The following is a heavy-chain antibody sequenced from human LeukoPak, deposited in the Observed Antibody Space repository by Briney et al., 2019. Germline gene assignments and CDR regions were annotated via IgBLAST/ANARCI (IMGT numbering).Heavy chain of an antibody. Sequence: PGGSLRLSCAASGFTVSNNYMSWVRQAPGKGLEWVSVIYSGGNGGSTYYADSVKGRFTISRDNSKNILYLQMNSLRAEDTAVYYCAKDTRFDVVVVAAYWGQGTLVTVSS. J-gene: IGHJ4*02. CDR1: GFTVSNNY. CDR3: AKDTRFDVVVVAAY. D-gene: IGHD2-15*01. V-gene: IGHV3-66*01. CDR2: IYSGGNGGST.